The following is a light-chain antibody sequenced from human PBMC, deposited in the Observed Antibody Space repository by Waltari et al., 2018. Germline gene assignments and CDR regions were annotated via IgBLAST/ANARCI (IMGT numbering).Light chain of an antibody. CDR1: QGIGSW. V-gene: IGKV1-12*01. CDR3: QQANSFPIT. J-gene: IGKJ5*01. Sequence: DIQMTQSPSSVSASVGDRVAITCRASQGIGSWLAWYQQKPGKAPKLLIYVASSLQSGVPSRCSGNRSGTDFTLTISSLQPEDFATYYCQQANSFPITFGQGTRLEIK. CDR2: VAS.